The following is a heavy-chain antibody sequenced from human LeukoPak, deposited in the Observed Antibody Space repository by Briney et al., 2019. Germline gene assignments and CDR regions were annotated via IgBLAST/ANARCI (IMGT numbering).Heavy chain of an antibody. CDR2: IYYSGST. J-gene: IGHJ4*02. CDR1: GGSISSSSYY. V-gene: IGHV4-39*01. Sequence: KTSETLSLTCTVSGGSISSSSYYWGWIRQPPGKGLEWIGSIYYSGSTYYNPSLKSRVTISVDTSKNQFSLKLSSVTAADTAVYYCARYSDILTGYLDYWGQGTLVTVSS. CDR3: ARYSDILTGYLDY. D-gene: IGHD3-9*01.